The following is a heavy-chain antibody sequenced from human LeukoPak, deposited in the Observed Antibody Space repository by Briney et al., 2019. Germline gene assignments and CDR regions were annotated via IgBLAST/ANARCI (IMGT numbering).Heavy chain of an antibody. CDR3: ARDRTRSGSYYFDY. V-gene: IGHV4-31*03. CDR1: GGSISSGGYY. J-gene: IGHJ4*02. CDR2: IYYSGST. Sequence: SETLSLTCTVSGGSISSGGYYWSWIRQHPGKGLEWIGYIYYSGSTYYNLSLKSRVTISVDTSKNQFSLKLSSVTAADTAVYYCARDRTRSGSYYFDYWGQGTLVTVSS. D-gene: IGHD3-10*01.